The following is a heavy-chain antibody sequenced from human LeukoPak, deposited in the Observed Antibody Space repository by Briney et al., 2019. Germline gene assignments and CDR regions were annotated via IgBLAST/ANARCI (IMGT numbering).Heavy chain of an antibody. CDR1: GYTFTGYY. CDR3: ARTTIELRDFDY. V-gene: IGHV1-69*06. CDR2: IIPIFGTA. J-gene: IGHJ4*02. D-gene: IGHD2-8*02. Sequence: SVKVSCKASGYTFTGYYMHWVRQAPGQGLEWMGGIIPIFGTANYTQKFQGRVTITADKSTSTAYMELSSLRSEDTAVYYCARTTIELRDFDYWGQGTLVTVSS.